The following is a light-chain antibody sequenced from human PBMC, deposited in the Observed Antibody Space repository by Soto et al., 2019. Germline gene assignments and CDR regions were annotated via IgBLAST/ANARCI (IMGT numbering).Light chain of an antibody. CDR1: QSVSSY. CDR2: DAS. CDR3: QQYNNWPRT. Sequence: EIVLKQSPATLSLSPGERATLSCRASQSVSSYLAWYQQKPGQAPRLLIYDASNRATGIPARFSGSGSGTEFTLTISSLQSEDFAVYYCQQYNNWPRTFGQGTNVDIK. V-gene: IGKV3-11*01. J-gene: IGKJ1*01.